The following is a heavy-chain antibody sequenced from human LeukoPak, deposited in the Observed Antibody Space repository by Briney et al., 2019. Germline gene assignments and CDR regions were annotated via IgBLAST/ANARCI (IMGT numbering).Heavy chain of an antibody. CDR1: GGTFSSYA. J-gene: IGHJ4*02. V-gene: IGHV1-69*05. D-gene: IGHD3-22*01. CDR2: IIPIFGTA. Sequence: SVKVSCKASGGTFSSYAISWVRQAPGQGLEWMGRIIPIFGTANYAQKFQGRVTITTDESTSTAYMELSSLRSEDTAVYYCARDPYYYDSSGYYYPLDYWGQGTLVTVSS. CDR3: ARDPYYYDSSGYYYPLDY.